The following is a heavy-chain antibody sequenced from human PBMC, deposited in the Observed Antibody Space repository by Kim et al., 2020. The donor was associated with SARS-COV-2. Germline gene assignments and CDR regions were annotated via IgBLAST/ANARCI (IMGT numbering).Heavy chain of an antibody. CDR3: AHSGSSSSNFDY. V-gene: IGHV2-5*01. D-gene: IGHD6-13*01. J-gene: IGHJ4*02. Sequence: YSPSLKSRLTITKDTSKNQVVLTMTNMDPVDTATYYCAHSGSSSSNFDYWGQGTLVTVSS.